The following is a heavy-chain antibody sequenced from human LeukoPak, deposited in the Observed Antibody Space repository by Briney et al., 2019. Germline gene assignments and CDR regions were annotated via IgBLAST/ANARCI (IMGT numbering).Heavy chain of an antibody. CDR3: AKARRYYYDRLDY. V-gene: IGHV3-53*01. J-gene: IGHJ4*02. CDR1: GFTVSSNY. CDR2: IYSGGST. D-gene: IGHD3-22*01. Sequence: GGSLRLSCAASGFTVSSNYMSRVRQAPGKGLEWVSVIYSGGSTYYADSVKGRFTISRDNSKNTLYLQMSSLRAEDTAVYYCAKARRYYYDRLDYWGQGTLVTVSS.